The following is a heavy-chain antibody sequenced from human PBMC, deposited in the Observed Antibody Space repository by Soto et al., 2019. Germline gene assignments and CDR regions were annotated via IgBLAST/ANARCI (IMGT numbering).Heavy chain of an antibody. CDR1: GSTFSSYA. D-gene: IGHD4-4*01. CDR3: ARPLWRDDYNWGYFDL. J-gene: IGHJ2*01. Sequence: QVPLVESGGGVVQPGRSLRLSCAASGSTFSSYAMHWVRQAPGKGLEWVAVISYDGSNKYYADSVKGRFTISRDNSKNTLYLQMNSLRLEDTAVYYCARPLWRDDYNWGYFDLWGRGTLVTVSS. V-gene: IGHV3-30-3*01. CDR2: ISYDGSNK.